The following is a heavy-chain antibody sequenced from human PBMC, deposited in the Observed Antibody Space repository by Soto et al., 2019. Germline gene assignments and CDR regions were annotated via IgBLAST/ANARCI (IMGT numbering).Heavy chain of an antibody. CDR1: GFTFSSYG. CDR2: IWYDGVNK. J-gene: IGHJ4*02. Sequence: GGSLRLSCAASGFTFSSYGMHWVRQAPGKGLEWVAIIWYDGVNKYYADSVKGRFTISRDNSKNTLYLQMNSLRAEDTAVYYCARDLVGEDGDTRFDYWGQGTLVTVSS. V-gene: IGHV3-33*01. CDR3: ARDLVGEDGDTRFDY. D-gene: IGHD4-17*01.